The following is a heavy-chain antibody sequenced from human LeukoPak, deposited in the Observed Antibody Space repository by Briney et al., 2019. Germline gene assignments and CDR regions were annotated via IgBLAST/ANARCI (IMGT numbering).Heavy chain of an antibody. CDR2: TSHDGITK. CDR3: ARDAFGDHVINWFDP. V-gene: IGHV3-30-3*01. J-gene: IGHJ5*02. CDR1: GFTFHIHA. D-gene: IGHD2-21*01. Sequence: GGSLRLSCAASGFTFHIHAMHWVRQAPGKGLEWVAFTSHDGITKYYGDSVKGRFTISRDNSRNTLYLQMYSLRPEDTAVYYCARDAFGDHVINWFDPWGQGTLVTVSS.